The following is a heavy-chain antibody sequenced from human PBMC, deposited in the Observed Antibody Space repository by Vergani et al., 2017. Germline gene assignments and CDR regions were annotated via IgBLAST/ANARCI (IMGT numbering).Heavy chain of an antibody. J-gene: IGHJ4*02. CDR2: ISSDGGST. Sequence: EVQLLESGGGLVQPGGSLRLSCAASGFTFSTYAMTWVRQAPGKGLERVSTISSDGGSTHYADSVKGRFTISRDDSKNTVYLQINSLRAEDTAFYYCADLYGDDGFSPFWGQGTLVTVSS. CDR1: GFTFSTYA. CDR3: ADLYGDDGFSPF. D-gene: IGHD2-21*01. V-gene: IGHV3-23*01.